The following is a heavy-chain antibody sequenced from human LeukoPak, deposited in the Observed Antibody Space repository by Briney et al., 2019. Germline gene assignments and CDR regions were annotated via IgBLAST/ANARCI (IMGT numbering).Heavy chain of an antibody. CDR1: GFTFSDYW. CDR3: AKDPRTGTTFSATAAFDI. J-gene: IGHJ3*02. Sequence: GGSLRLSCAASGFTFSDYWMHWVRQVPGKGLVWVSRIKTDGSSTSYADSVKGQFTISRDNSKNTLYLQMNSLRAEDTATYHCAKDPRTGTTFSATAAFDIWGQGTMVTVSS. CDR2: IKTDGSST. V-gene: IGHV3-74*01. D-gene: IGHD1-7*01.